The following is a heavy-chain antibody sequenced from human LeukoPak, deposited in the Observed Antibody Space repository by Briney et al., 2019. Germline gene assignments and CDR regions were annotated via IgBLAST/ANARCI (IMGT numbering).Heavy chain of an antibody. CDR2: TYYRSKWYN. Sequence: SQTLSLTCAISGDSVSSNSAAWNWIRQSPSRGLEWLGWTYYRSKWYNDYAVSVKSRITINPDTSKNQFSLQLNSVTPEDTAVYYCARDVTTVTTGYYYYYMDVWGKGTTVTVSS. D-gene: IGHD4-17*01. CDR1: GDSVSSNSAA. V-gene: IGHV6-1*01. CDR3: ARDVTTVTTGYYYYYMDV. J-gene: IGHJ6*03.